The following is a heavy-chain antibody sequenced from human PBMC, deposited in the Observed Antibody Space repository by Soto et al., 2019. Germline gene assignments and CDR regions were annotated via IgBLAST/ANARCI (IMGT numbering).Heavy chain of an antibody. CDR3: AKDRGSGDYGVRT. CDR1: GFTFSSYA. D-gene: IGHD4-17*01. Sequence: EVQLLESGGGLVQPGGSLRLSCAASGFTFSSYAMSWVRQAPGKGLEWVSAISGSGGSTYYADSVKGRFTISRDNSKNPLYLQMNSRRAEDTAVYYGAKDRGSGDYGVRTGAQGTLVTVSS. J-gene: IGHJ4*02. CDR2: ISGSGGST. V-gene: IGHV3-23*01.